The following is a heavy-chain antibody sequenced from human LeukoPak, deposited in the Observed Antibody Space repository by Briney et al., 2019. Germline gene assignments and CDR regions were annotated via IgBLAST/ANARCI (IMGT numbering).Heavy chain of an antibody. CDR1: GYTFTHDY. Sequence: GASVKVSCKASGYTFTHDYMHWVRHAPGQGLEFMGWINPDSGFTNYAQKFKGRVTMTRHTYISTAYLEVRSLTSDDTAVYYCAPTAEAYTSWWKVWGQGTLVTVSS. V-gene: IGHV1-2*02. CDR2: INPDSGFT. J-gene: IGHJ4*02. CDR3: APTAEAYTSWWKV. D-gene: IGHD3-16*01.